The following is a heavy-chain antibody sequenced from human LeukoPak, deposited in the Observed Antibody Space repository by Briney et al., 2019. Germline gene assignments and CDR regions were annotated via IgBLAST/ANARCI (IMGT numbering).Heavy chain of an antibody. CDR1: GFTFDDYA. CDR3: AKGGGGRLIYYYYMDV. D-gene: IGHD3-16*01. J-gene: IGHJ6*03. CDR2: ITWNSDSI. Sequence: GGSLRLSCAASGFTFDDYAMHWVRQAPGKGLEWVSGITWNSDSIDYADSVKGRFTISRDNAKNSLYLQMNSLRAEDMALYYCAKGGGGRLIYYYYMDVWGKGTTVTVSS. V-gene: IGHV3-9*03.